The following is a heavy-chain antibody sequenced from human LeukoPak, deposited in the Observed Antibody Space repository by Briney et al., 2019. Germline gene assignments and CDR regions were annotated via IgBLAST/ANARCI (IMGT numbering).Heavy chain of an antibody. CDR1: GGSIRSSNW. J-gene: IGHJ3*02. Sequence: SETLSLTCAVSGGSIRSSNWWSWVRQPPGKGLEWIGEIYHSGSTNYNPSLKSRVTISVDKSKNQFSLKLSSVTAADTAVYYCARDKFPLVGATGDDGFDIWGQGTMVTVPS. CDR3: ARDKFPLVGATGDDGFDI. D-gene: IGHD1-26*01. CDR2: IYHSGST. V-gene: IGHV4-4*02.